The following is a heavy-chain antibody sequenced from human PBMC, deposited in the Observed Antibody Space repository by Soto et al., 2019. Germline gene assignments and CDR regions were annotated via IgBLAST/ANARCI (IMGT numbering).Heavy chain of an antibody. CDR2: IWYDGSNK. CDR1: GFTFSSYG. V-gene: IGHV3-33*01. CDR3: ARMTTVIYSDY. Sequence: GGSLRLSCAASGFTFSSYGMHWVRQAPGKGLEWVAVIWYDGSNKYYADSVKGRFTISRDNSKNTLYLQMNSLRAEDTAVYYCARMTTVIYSDYWGQGTLVTVSS. J-gene: IGHJ4*02. D-gene: IGHD4-17*01.